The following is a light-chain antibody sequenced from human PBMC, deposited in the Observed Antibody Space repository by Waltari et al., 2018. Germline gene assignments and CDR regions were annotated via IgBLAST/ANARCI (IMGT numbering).Light chain of an antibody. CDR2: DGS. CDR3: QQRGHWPPDAT. Sequence: EIVLTQSPATLSLSPGERATLSCRASKSANSYLAWYQQKPGQAPRLLIYDGSRRASGIPARFSGSGSGTDFTLTIGSLEPEDSAVYYCQQRGHWPPDATFGPGTKIEIK. CDR1: KSANSY. V-gene: IGKV3-11*01. J-gene: IGKJ3*01.